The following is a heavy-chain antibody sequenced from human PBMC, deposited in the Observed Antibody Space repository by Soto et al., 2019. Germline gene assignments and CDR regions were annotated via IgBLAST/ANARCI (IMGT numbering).Heavy chain of an antibody. CDR2: ITSSSIYI. D-gene: IGHD3-10*01. J-gene: IGHJ4*02. CDR3: ARDRRWGVRGDSLGY. Sequence: EVQLVESGGGLVKPGGSLRLSCAASGFTFSSHSMNWVRQAPGKGLEWVSSITSSSIYIYYADSVKGRFTISRDNAKNSLYLQMNSLRPEDTAVYFCARDRRWGVRGDSLGYLGQGSQVIVSS. V-gene: IGHV3-21*01. CDR1: GFTFSSHS.